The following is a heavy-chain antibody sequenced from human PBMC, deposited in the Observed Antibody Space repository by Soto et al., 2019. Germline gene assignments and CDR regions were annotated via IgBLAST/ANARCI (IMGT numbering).Heavy chain of an antibody. CDR2: IKQDGSEK. J-gene: IGHJ6*02. V-gene: IGHV3-7*03. D-gene: IGHD6-19*01. Sequence: GGSLRLSCAASGFTFSSYWMSWVRQAPGKGLEWVANIKQDGSEKYYVDSVKGRFTISRDNAKNSLYLQMNSLRAEDTAVYYCARDREENIAVAGTRYYYYGMDVWGQGTTVTVSS. CDR1: GFTFSSYW. CDR3: ARDREENIAVAGTRYYYYGMDV.